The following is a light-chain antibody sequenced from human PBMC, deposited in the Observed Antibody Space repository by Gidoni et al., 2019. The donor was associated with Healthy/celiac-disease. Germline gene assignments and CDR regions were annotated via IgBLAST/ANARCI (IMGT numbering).Light chain of an antibody. CDR2: DAS. CDR3: QQRSNWLTWT. CDR1: QSVSSY. V-gene: IGKV3-11*01. J-gene: IGKJ1*01. Sequence: EIVLTQSPATLSLSPGERATLSCRASQSVSSYLAWYQQKPGQAPRLLIYDASNRATGIPARFSGSGSGTDFTLTISSLEPEDFAVYYCQQRSNWLTWTFGQXTKVGIK.